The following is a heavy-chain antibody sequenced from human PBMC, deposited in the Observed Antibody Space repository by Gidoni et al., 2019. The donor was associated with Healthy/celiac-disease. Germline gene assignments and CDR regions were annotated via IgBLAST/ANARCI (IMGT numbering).Heavy chain of an antibody. CDR3: ARDHFPYYYDSSGYYGWFDP. CDR1: GYTFTSYG. D-gene: IGHD3-22*01. J-gene: IGHJ5*02. V-gene: IGHV1-18*01. CDR2: ISAYIGNT. Sequence: QVQLVQSGAEVKKPGASVNVPCKASGYTFTSYGFSWVRQAPGQGLEWMGWISAYIGNTNYAQKLQGRVTMTTDTSTSTAYMELRSLRSDDTAVYYCARDHFPYYYDSSGYYGWFDPWGQGTLVTVSS.